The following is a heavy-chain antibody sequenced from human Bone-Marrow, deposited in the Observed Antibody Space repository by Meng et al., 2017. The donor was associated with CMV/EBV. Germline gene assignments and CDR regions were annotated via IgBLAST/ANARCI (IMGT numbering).Heavy chain of an antibody. J-gene: IGHJ4*02. CDR1: GYTFTSYG. Sequence: ASVKVSCKASGYTFTSYGISWVRQAPGQGLEWMGWISAYNGNTKYAQKLQGRVTMTTDTSTSTAYMELRSLRSDDTAVYYCARDHKGSGSYGPLQDYWGQGTLVTVSS. CDR2: ISAYNGNT. D-gene: IGHD3-10*01. CDR3: ARDHKGSGSYGPLQDY. V-gene: IGHV1-18*01.